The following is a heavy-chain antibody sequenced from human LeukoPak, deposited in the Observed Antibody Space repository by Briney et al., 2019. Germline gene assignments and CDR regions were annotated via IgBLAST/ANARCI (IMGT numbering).Heavy chain of an antibody. D-gene: IGHD5-18*01. V-gene: IGHV3-74*01. CDR1: GFTFSNYW. Sequence: GGSLRLSCAASGFTFSNYWMHWVRQAPGKGLVWVSRINSDGINTSYADSVKGRFTISRDNAKNTLNLQMNSLRAEDTAVYYCAKDKGRGYSYGRSFDYWGQGTLVTVSS. J-gene: IGHJ4*02. CDR2: INSDGINT. CDR3: AKDKGRGYSYGRSFDY.